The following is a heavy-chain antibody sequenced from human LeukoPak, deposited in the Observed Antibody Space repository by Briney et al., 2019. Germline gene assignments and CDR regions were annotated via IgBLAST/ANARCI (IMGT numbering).Heavy chain of an antibody. CDR2: IIPIFGTA. Sequence: APVKVSCKASGGTFSSYAISWVRQAPGQGLEWMGGIIPIFGTANYAQKFQGRVTITADESTSTAYMELSSLRSEDTAVYYCARVFYTAMVRDNWFDPWGQGTLVTVSS. V-gene: IGHV1-69*13. J-gene: IGHJ5*02. CDR1: GGTFSSYA. CDR3: ARVFYTAMVRDNWFDP. D-gene: IGHD5-18*01.